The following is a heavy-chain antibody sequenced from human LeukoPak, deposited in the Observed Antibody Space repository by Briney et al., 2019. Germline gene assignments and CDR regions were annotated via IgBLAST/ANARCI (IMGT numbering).Heavy chain of an antibody. V-gene: IGHV3-33*01. CDR2: IWYDGSNK. Sequence: GGSLRLSCAASGFTFSSYGMHWVRQAPGKGLEWVAVIWYDGSNKYYADSVKGRFTISRDNSKNTLYLQMNSLRAEDTAVYYCARDPRTAMVYGGLLDYWGQGTLVTVSS. CDR1: GFTFSSYG. D-gene: IGHD5-18*01. CDR3: ARDPRTAMVYGGLLDY. J-gene: IGHJ4*02.